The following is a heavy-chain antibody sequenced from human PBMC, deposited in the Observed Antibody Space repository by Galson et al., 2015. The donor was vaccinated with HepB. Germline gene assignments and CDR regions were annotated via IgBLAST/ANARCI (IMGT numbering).Heavy chain of an antibody. CDR2: FYYTGNT. CDR1: GGSISSSSYY. J-gene: IGHJ4*02. Sequence: LSLTCTVSGGSISSSSYYWGWLRQPPGKGLEWIGSFYYTGNTHYNPSLKSRVTITVDTSKKQFSLKLSSVAAADTALYYCARGLLAARSALNYWGQGTLVTVSS. D-gene: IGHD6-6*01. V-gene: IGHV4-39*07. CDR3: ARGLLAARSALNY.